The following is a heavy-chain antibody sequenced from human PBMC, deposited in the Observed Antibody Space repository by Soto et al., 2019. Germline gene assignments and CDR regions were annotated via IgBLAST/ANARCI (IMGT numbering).Heavy chain of an antibody. CDR2: IYFSGST. D-gene: IGHD5-12*01. V-gene: IGHV4-31*03. J-gene: IGHJ4*02. CDR1: GGSISSGGYY. Sequence: SETLSLTCTVSGGSISSGGYYWSWIRQHPGKGLEWIGYIYFSGSTYYNPSLKSRVTISVDTSKNQFSLNLNSVTAADTAVYYCAGIVATNFDYWGQGTLVTVSS. CDR3: AGIVATNFDY.